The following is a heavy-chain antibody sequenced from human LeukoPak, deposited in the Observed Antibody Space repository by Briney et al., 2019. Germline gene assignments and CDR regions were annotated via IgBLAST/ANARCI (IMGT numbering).Heavy chain of an antibody. CDR2: INASGAGR. CDR1: GYTFTNYY. D-gene: IGHD1-26*01. V-gene: IGHV1-46*01. Sequence: GASVKVSCKASGYTFTNYYMHWVRQAPGQGLEWMGIINASGAGRSYAQKFQGRVTMTRDTSTSTVYMELSSLRSEDTAVYYCARGSIVGAKTLGFGAFDIWGQGTMVTVSS. J-gene: IGHJ3*02. CDR3: ARGSIVGAKTLGFGAFDI.